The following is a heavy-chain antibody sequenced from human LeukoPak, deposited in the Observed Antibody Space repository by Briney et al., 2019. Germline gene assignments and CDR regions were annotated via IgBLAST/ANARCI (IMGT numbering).Heavy chain of an antibody. CDR3: ARVGIYGDYGRYSDY. Sequence: SGGSLRLSCAASGFTFDNYGMSWVRLAPGKGLEWVSGINWNGGSIGYAHSVKGRFTISRDNAKNSLYLQMNSLRAKDTALYYCARVGIYGDYGRYSDYWGQGTLVTVSS. D-gene: IGHD4-17*01. CDR1: GFTFDNYG. V-gene: IGHV3-20*04. J-gene: IGHJ4*02. CDR2: INWNGGSI.